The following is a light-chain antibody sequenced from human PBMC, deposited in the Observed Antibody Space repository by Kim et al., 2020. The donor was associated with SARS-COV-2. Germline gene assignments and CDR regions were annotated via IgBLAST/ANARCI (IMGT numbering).Light chain of an antibody. CDR1: GRNIAVNY. Sequence: GKTITISCPRSGRNIAVNYVQWYQQRPGSSPITVIYEDNQRPSRVPDRFSGSIDSSSNSASLTISGLKTEDEADYYCQSYDGSRGVFGGGTQLTVL. CDR3: QSYDGSRGV. J-gene: IGLJ3*02. CDR2: EDN. V-gene: IGLV6-57*01.